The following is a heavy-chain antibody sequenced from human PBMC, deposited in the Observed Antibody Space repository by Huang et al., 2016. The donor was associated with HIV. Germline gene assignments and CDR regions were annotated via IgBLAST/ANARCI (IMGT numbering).Heavy chain of an antibody. CDR2: MNPNQGNT. CDR1: GYTFTNYD. V-gene: IGHV1-8*02. Sequence: QVHLVQSGAEVKKPGASVKVSCKASGYTFTNYDINWVRQAPGRGLAWMGWMNPNQGNTGFAQSFQGRVTMTRKTSITTAYMELTSLTSEDTAVYYCARSAYGDLDYWGLGTLVIVSS. CDR3: ARSAYGDLDY. J-gene: IGHJ4*02. D-gene: IGHD4-17*01.